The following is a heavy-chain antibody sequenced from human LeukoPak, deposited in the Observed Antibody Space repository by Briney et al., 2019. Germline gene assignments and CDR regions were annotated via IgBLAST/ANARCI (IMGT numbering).Heavy chain of an antibody. CDR3: ARAPRIVGATPSFDY. CDR1: GFTFSSYW. D-gene: IGHD1-26*01. J-gene: IGHJ4*02. V-gene: IGHV3-7*01. Sequence: GGSLRLSCAASGFTFSSYWMSWVRQAPGKGLEWVANIKQDGSEKYYVDSVKGRFTISRDNPKNSLYLQMNSLRAEDTAVYYCARAPRIVGATPSFDYWGQGTLVTVSS. CDR2: IKQDGSEK.